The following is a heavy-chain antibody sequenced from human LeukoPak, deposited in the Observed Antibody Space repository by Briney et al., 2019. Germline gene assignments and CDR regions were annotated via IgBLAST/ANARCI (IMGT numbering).Heavy chain of an antibody. Sequence: PGGSLRLSCAASGFTFSDYYMSWLRQPPGKGLEWIGSIYYSGSTYYNPSLKSRVTISVDTSNNQFSLKLSSVTAADTAVYYCATGFGYDFWSGYESYYFDYWGQGTLVTVSS. CDR1: GFTFSDYY. CDR3: ATGFGYDFWSGYESYYFDY. D-gene: IGHD3-3*01. V-gene: IGHV4-38-2*01. CDR2: IYYSGST. J-gene: IGHJ4*02.